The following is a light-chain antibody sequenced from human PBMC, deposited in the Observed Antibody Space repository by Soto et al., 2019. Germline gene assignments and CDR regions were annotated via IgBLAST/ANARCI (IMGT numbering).Light chain of an antibody. Sequence: QSVLTQPPSASGTPGQRVTISCSGSSSNIGSNYVYWYQQFPGTAPKLLIYRNNQRPSGVPDRFSGSKSGTSASLAISGLRSEDEAEYYCAAWDDSLSVLFGGGTKVTVL. CDR1: SSNIGSNY. V-gene: IGLV1-47*01. CDR3: AAWDDSLSVL. J-gene: IGLJ2*01. CDR2: RNN.